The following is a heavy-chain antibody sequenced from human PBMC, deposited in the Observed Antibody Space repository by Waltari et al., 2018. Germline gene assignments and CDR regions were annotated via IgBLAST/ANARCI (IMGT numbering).Heavy chain of an antibody. Sequence: QLLLQESGPGLVQPSGTLSLSCTASGGSIRGSSPYCPWPRLSPGKDLGWIGCIQHSGKTYYNPSTKSRFVISVDTANNQISLNLRSVTAADTAKYYCARPGHNIGSLDVPAAAAYYFDHWGQGALVSVSS. CDR3: ARPGHNIGSLDVPAAAAYYFDH. J-gene: IGHJ4*02. CDR2: IQHSGKT. V-gene: IGHV4-39*01. CDR1: GGSIRGSSPY. D-gene: IGHD6-13*01.